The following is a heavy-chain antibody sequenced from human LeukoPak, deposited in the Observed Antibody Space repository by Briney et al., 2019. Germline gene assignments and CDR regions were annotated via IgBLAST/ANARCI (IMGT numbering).Heavy chain of an antibody. D-gene: IGHD1-14*01. J-gene: IGHJ4*02. CDR3: VRDPHIENYFGTNTGLRDF. CDR1: GFTVSSNY. CDR2: IYHDGNT. Sequence: GSLRLSCAASGFTVSSNYMSWVRQPPGKGLEWIGTIYHDGNTDYNPSLKSRVTISVDKAKNQLALKLTSVTAADTAVYYCVRDPHIENYFGTNTGLRDFRGQGTLVTVSS. V-gene: IGHV4-4*02.